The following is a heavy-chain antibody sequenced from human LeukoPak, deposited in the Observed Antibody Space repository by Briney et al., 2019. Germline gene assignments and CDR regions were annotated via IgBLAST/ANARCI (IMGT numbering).Heavy chain of an antibody. CDR1: GYTFTSYS. CDR2: ISGYNDKT. CDR3: ASSQASAGADYFDY. D-gene: IGHD6-13*01. Sequence: GASVKVSCKSSGYTFTSYSISWERHAPGQGLEWMWWISGYNDKTNYTQNLQGRVTLTTDTTTSNAYMELMSLRSDDPAVYYCASSQASAGADYFDYWGQGTLVTVSS. V-gene: IGHV1-18*01. J-gene: IGHJ4*02.